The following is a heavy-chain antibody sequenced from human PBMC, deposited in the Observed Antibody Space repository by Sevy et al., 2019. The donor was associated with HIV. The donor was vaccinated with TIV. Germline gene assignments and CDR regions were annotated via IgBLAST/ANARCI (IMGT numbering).Heavy chain of an antibody. CDR2: IHYSGST. CDR3: ARAPPVRSGDDSLNWFDP. V-gene: IGHV4-59*01. D-gene: IGHD5-12*01. CDR1: GGPISSYY. Sequence: SETLSLTCSVSGGPISSYYWSWIRQPPGKRLEWIGYIHYSGSTNYNPSLNSQLTISVATSKNQFSLRLTSVTAADTAVYYCARAPPVRSGDDSLNWFDPWGQGILVTVSS. J-gene: IGHJ5*02.